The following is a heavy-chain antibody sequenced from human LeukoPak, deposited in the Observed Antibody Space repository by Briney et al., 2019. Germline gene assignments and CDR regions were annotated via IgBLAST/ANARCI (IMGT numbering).Heavy chain of an antibody. J-gene: IGHJ3*02. D-gene: IGHD6-6*01. V-gene: IGHV3-23*01. CDR3: AKAPDPVPDAFDI. CDR2: ISGSGGST. CDR1: GFTFSSYA. Sequence: GGSLRLSYAASGFTFSSYAMSWVRQAPGKGLEWVSAISGSGGSTYYADSVEGRFTISRDNSKSTLYLQMNSLRAEDTAVYYCAKAPDPVPDAFDIWGQGTMVTVSS.